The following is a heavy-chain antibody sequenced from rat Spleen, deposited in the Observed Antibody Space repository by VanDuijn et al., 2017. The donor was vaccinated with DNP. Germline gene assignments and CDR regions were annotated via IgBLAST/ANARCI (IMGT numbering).Heavy chain of an antibody. Sequence: QVQLKESGPGLVQPSQTLSLTCTASGFSIDIFDIHWVRQPPGKGLEWMGGMWTDGSTDTNSALKSRLSISRDTSKSKVFLKMNSLQTEDTAMYFCARSTYYGSYFDYWGQGVMVTVSS. CDR2: MWTDGST. V-gene: IGHV2-1*01. CDR1: GFSIDIFD. D-gene: IGHD1-9*01. J-gene: IGHJ2*01. CDR3: ARSTYYGSYFDY.